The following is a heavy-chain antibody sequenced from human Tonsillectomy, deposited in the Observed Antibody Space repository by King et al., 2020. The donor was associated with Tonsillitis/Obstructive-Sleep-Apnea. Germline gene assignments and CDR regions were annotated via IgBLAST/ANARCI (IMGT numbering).Heavy chain of an antibody. J-gene: IGHJ3*02. D-gene: IGHD4-17*01. CDR2: ISSSSSTR. Sequence: VQLVESGGGLVQPGGSLRLSCAASGFTFSSYSMNWVRQAPGKGREWVSYISSSSSTRYYADSVKGRFTISRDNAKNSLYLQMNSLRDEDTAVYYCARDRDYGDYVRGHAFDIWGQGTMVTVSS. V-gene: IGHV3-48*02. CDR1: GFTFSSYS. CDR3: ARDRDYGDYVRGHAFDI.